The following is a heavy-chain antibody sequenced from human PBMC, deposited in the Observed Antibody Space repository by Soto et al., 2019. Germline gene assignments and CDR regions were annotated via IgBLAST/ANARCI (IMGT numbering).Heavy chain of an antibody. CDR1: GYTFTSYY. CDR2: INPSGGST. V-gene: IGHV1-46*01. D-gene: IGHD3-22*01. CDR3: ARVVSGYYYDSSGYHPRDAFDI. Sequence: QVQLVQSGAEVKKPGASVKVSCKASGYTFTSYYMHWVRQAPGQGLEWMGIINPSGGSTSYAQKFQGRVTMTRDTSTITVYMELSSLRSEDTAVYYCARVVSGYYYDSSGYHPRDAFDIWGQGTMVTVSS. J-gene: IGHJ3*02.